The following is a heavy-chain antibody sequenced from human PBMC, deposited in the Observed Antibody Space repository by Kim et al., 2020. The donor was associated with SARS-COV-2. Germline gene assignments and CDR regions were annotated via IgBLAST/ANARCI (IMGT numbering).Heavy chain of an antibody. CDR1: GFTFSSYA. J-gene: IGHJ4*02. D-gene: IGHD2-15*01. V-gene: IGHV3-23*01. Sequence: GGSLRLSCAASGFTFSSYAMTWVRQAPGKGLERVSTISGSGGSTSYADSVKGRFTISRDNSKNTLYLQMNNLRAEDTAVYYCAKGDGGWYYDYWGQGTLVTVSS. CDR2: ISGSGGST. CDR3: AKGDGGWYYDY.